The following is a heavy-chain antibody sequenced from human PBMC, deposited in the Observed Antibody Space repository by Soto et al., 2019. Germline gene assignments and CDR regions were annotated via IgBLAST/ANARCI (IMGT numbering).Heavy chain of an antibody. V-gene: IGHV4-38-2*02. CDR2: IYPTGTT. CDR3: ARDANYGLYYFDH. D-gene: IGHD3-10*01. J-gene: IGHJ4*02. CDR1: GYFISNGYY. Sequence: SETLSLTCAVSGYFISNGYYWDWIRQPPGKGLEWIGSIYPTGTTYYNPSLKSRVTISVDTSKNHFSLKLTSVTAADTAVYYCARDANYGLYYFDHWAQGTLVTVSS.